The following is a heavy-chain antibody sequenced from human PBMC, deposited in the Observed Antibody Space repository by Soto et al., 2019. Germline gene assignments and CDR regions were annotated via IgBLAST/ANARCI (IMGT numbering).Heavy chain of an antibody. CDR3: ARESEDLTSSFDY. Sequence: GGSLRLSCAASGVTFTRYSMNWVRQAPGKGLEWVSSISNTTNYIYYGDSMKGRFTISRDDAKNSLYLEMNSLRAEDTAVYYCARESEDLTSSFDYWGQGTLVTVSS. J-gene: IGHJ4*02. CDR1: GVTFTRYS. CDR2: ISNTTNYI. V-gene: IGHV3-21*06.